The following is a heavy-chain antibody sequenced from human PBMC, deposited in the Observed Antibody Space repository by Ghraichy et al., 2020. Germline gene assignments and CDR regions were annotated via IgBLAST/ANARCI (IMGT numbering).Heavy chain of an antibody. J-gene: IGHJ4*02. CDR2: ISGSGIGT. Sequence: LSLTCAASGFTFTNYAMSWFRQAPGKGLEWVSSISGSGIGTYYADSVKGRFTISRDNSKNTVSLQMNSLKAEDTAVYYCAKTRKNGYNSVNNWGQGTLVTVSS. V-gene: IGHV3-23*01. CDR1: GFTFTNYA. CDR3: AKTRKNGYNSVNN. D-gene: IGHD5-24*01.